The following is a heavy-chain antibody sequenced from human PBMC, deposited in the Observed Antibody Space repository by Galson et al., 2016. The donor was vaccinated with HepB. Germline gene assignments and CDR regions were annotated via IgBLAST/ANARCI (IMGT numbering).Heavy chain of an antibody. CDR1: GFSVSGDY. J-gene: IGHJ4*02. CDR3: VRYAVDTALDY. CDR2: INSVGNT. D-gene: IGHD5-18*01. V-gene: IGHV3-53*01. Sequence: SLRLSCAASGFSVSGDYMGWVRQAPGKALEWVSLINSVGNTYYADSVRGRLTISRDNAKNSLFLQMNSLRADDTAVYYCVRYAVDTALDYWGQGTLVTVSS.